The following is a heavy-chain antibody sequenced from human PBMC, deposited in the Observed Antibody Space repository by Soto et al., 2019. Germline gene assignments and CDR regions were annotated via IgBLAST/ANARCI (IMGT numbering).Heavy chain of an antibody. CDR1: GFTFSSYA. J-gene: IGHJ3*02. Sequence: GCLLPSCSASGFTFSSYAMSWVRQAPGKGLEWVSAISGSGGSTYYADSVKGRFTISRDNSKNTLYLQMNSLRAEDTAVYYCEKDITMILELEAFDIWGQGTMVTVSS. V-gene: IGHV3-23*01. D-gene: IGHD3-22*01. CDR2: ISGSGGST. CDR3: EKDITMILELEAFDI.